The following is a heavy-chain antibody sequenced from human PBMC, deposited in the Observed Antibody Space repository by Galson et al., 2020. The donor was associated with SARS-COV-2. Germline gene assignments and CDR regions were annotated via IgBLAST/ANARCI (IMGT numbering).Heavy chain of an antibody. Sequence: ASVKVSCKASGYTFTSYGISWVRQAPGQGLEWMGWISDYNGNTNYAQKLQGRVTMTTDTSTSTAYMELRSLRSDDTAVYYCAREGGYYYDSSGLLDYWGQGTLVTVSS. J-gene: IGHJ4*02. CDR1: GYTFTSYG. CDR2: ISDYNGNT. D-gene: IGHD3-22*01. V-gene: IGHV1-18*04. CDR3: AREGGYYYDSSGLLDY.